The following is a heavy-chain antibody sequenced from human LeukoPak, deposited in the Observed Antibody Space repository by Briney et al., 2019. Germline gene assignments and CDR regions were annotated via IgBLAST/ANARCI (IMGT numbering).Heavy chain of an antibody. CDR3: ARHYSSGWYSSSWFDP. J-gene: IGHJ5*02. Sequence: SETLSLTGAVYGGSFSGYYWSWIRQRPGKGLEWIGEINHSGSTNYNPSLKSRVTISVDTSKNQFSLKLSSVTAADTAVYYCARHYSSGWYSSSWFDPWGQGTLVTVSS. D-gene: IGHD6-19*01. CDR2: INHSGST. CDR1: GGSFSGYY. V-gene: IGHV4-34*01.